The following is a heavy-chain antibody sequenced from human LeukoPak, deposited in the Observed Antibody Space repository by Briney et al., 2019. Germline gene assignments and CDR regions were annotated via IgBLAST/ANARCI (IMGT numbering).Heavy chain of an antibody. CDR1: GFSFGDYA. Sequence: GGSLRLSCAASGFSFGDYAMHWVRQAPGKGLEWVSGITWNSDIKAYAVAVKGRFTVSRDNAKNSLYLQMNSLRSDDTALYYCARAPISGSYSQYFYMDVWGKGTTVTISS. J-gene: IGHJ6*03. CDR2: ITWNSDIK. CDR3: ARAPISGSYSQYFYMDV. D-gene: IGHD3-10*01. V-gene: IGHV3-9*01.